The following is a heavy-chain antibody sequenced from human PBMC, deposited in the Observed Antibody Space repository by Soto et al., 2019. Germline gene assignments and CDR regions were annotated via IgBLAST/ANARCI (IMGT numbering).Heavy chain of an antibody. CDR2: IIPISGSI. D-gene: IGHD6-6*01. CDR3: ASRERVDAFDV. Sequence: QVQLVQSGAVVKKPGSSVKVSCKASGGTFSTYGITWVRQASGQGLEWMGGIIPISGSIKFAQKLQGRLTIIPDESASTVYLELSSLTSEDTAVYYCASRERVDAFDVWGQGTMVTVSS. J-gene: IGHJ3*01. CDR1: GGTFSTYG. V-gene: IGHV1-69*01.